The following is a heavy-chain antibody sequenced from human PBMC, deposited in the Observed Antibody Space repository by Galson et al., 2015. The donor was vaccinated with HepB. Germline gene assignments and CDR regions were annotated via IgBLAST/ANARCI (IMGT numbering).Heavy chain of an antibody. D-gene: IGHD3-22*01. CDR1: GFTFSNTW. V-gene: IGHV3-15*07. CDR3: STELYYYDSSGYSYYFDY. J-gene: IGHJ4*02. Sequence: SLRLSCAASGFTFSNTWMNWVRQAPGKRLEWVGLIKSNTDGGTTEYAAPVKGRFTISRDDSKQTVYLQMNSLKTEDTAVYFCSTELYYYDSSGYSYYFDYWGQGTLVTVSS. CDR2: IKSNTDGGTT.